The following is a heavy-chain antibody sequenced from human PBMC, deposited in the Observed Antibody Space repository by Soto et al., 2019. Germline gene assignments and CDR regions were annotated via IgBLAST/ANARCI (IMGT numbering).Heavy chain of an antibody. J-gene: IGHJ4*02. CDR2: IYHRGTT. CDR3: ARTIRRGGGFDY. CDR1: GGSISSYY. V-gene: IGHV4-59*01. D-gene: IGHD3-10*01. Sequence: QVQLQESGPGLVKPSETLSLTCSVSGGSISSYYWSWIRQPPGKGLEWIGYIYHRGTTNYSPSLKSRVTISADMSKNQFSLKLSSETAADTAVYYCARTIRRGGGFDYWGQGTLVTVSS.